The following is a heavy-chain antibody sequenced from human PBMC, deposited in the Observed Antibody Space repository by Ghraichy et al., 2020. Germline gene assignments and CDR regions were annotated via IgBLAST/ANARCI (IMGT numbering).Heavy chain of an antibody. Sequence: GESLNISCKGSGYSFTSYWIAWVRQMPGKGLEWMGIIYPGDSDTRYSPSFQGQVTISADKSISTAHLQWSSLKASDTAMYYCAKSPSMAMDDVFDVWGQGTMVTVSS. CDR1: GYSFTSYW. D-gene: IGHD2-8*01. J-gene: IGHJ3*01. V-gene: IGHV5-51*01. CDR2: IYPGDSDT. CDR3: AKSPSMAMDDVFDV.